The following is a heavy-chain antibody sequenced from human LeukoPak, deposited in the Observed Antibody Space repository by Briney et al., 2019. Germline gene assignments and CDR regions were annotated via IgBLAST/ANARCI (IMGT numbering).Heavy chain of an antibody. V-gene: IGHV6-1*01. D-gene: IGHD2-2*01. CDR2: TYYRSTWYN. J-gene: IGHJ5*02. CDR3: ARRLTQYDCFDP. Sequence: SQTLSLTCAISWDSVSSNSVTWNWIRQSPSRGLEWLGRTYYRSTWYNDYAVSVRGRITVNPDTSKNQFSLHLNSVIPEDTAVYYCARRLTQYDCFDPWGQGILVTVSS. CDR1: WDSVSSNSVT.